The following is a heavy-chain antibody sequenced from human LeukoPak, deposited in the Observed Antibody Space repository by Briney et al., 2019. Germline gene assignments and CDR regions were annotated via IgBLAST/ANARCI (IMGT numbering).Heavy chain of an antibody. Sequence: ASVKVSCKASGYTLTGYYMHWVRQAPGQGLEWMGWINPNSGGTNYAQKFQGRVTMTRDTSISTAYMELSRLRSDDTAVYYCARARKLRLGELSSDYWGQGTLVTVSS. J-gene: IGHJ4*02. D-gene: IGHD3-16*02. CDR1: GYTLTGYY. CDR2: INPNSGGT. CDR3: ARARKLRLGELSSDY. V-gene: IGHV1-2*02.